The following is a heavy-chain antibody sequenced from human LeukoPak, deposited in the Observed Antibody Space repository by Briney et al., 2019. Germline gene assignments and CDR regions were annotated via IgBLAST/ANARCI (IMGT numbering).Heavy chain of an antibody. V-gene: IGHV3-30*02. CDR1: GFTFSSYG. CDR2: IRYDGSNK. CDR3: AKGDCSSTSCYNWFDP. D-gene: IGHD2-2*01. J-gene: IGHJ5*02. Sequence: GGSLRLSCAASGFTFSSYGMHWVRRAPGKGLEWVAFIRYDGSNKYYADSVKGRFTISRDNSKNTLYLQMNSLRAEDTAVYYCAKGDCSSTSCYNWFDPWGQGTLVTVSS.